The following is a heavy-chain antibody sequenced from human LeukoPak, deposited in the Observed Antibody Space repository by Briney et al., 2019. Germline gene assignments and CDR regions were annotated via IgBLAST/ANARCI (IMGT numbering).Heavy chain of an antibody. J-gene: IGHJ4*02. Sequence: GGSLRLSCAASGFTFSSYSMNWVRQAPGKGLEWVSYISSSSSYIYYADSVKGRFTISRDNAKNSLYLQMNSLRAEDTAVYYCARGERWLQFSYFDYWGQGTLVTVSS. CDR1: GFTFSSYS. D-gene: IGHD5-24*01. V-gene: IGHV3-21*05. CDR3: ARGERWLQFSYFDY. CDR2: ISSSSSYI.